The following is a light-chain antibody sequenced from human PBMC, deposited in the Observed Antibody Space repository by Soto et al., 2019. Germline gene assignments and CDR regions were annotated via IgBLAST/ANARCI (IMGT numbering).Light chain of an antibody. J-gene: IGKJ1*01. CDR1: QSVSNSY. V-gene: IGKV3-20*01. Sequence: EIVLTQSPGTLSLSPGERATLSCRASQSVSNSYLAWYLQKPGQAPRLLIYAASSRATGIPDRFSGSGSGTDFILTISRLEPEDFAVYYCQQYGSARWTFGLGTKVDIK. CDR2: AAS. CDR3: QQYGSARWT.